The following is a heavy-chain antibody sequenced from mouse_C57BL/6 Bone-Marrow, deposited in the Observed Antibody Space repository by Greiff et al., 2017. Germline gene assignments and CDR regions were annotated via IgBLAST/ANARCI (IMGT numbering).Heavy chain of an antibody. D-gene: IGHD1-1*01. CDR3: TTVGYYGPWL. V-gene: IGHV14-4*01. CDR2: IDPENGDT. Sequence: VQLKESGAELVRPGASVKLSCTASGFNIKDDYMHWVKQRPEQGLEWIGWIDPENGDTEYASKFQGKATIPADTSSNTAYLQLSSLTSEDTAVYYCTTVGYYGPWLWGQGTTLTVAS. CDR1: GFNIKDDY. J-gene: IGHJ2*01.